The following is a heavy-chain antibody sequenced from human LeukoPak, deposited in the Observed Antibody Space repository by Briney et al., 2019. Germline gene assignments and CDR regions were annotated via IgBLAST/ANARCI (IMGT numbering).Heavy chain of an antibody. CDR2: ISYDGSNK. V-gene: IGHV3-30-3*01. CDR1: GFTLSSYA. Sequence: PGGSLRLSCAASGFTLSSYAMHWVRQAPGKGLEWVAVISYDGSNKYYADSVKGRFTISRDNSKNTLYLQMNSLRAEDTAVYYCARSLSGYDLEFDYWGQGTLVTVSS. D-gene: IGHD5-12*01. J-gene: IGHJ4*02. CDR3: ARSLSGYDLEFDY.